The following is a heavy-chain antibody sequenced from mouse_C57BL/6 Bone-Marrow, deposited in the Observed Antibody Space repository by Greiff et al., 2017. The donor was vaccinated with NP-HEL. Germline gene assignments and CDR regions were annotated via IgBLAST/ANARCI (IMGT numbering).Heavy chain of an antibody. J-gene: IGHJ4*01. D-gene: IGHD1-1*01. CDR2: TFYSGIT. CDR1: GFSINSDCY. CDR3: ARAYYYEGAMDY. V-gene: IGHV3-3*01. Sequence: EVQRVESGPSLVRPSQTLSLTCTVTGFSINSDCYWIWIRQFPGNKLEYIGYTFYSGITYYNPSLESRTYITRDTSKNQFSLKLSSVTTEDTATYYCARAYYYEGAMDYWGQGTSVTVSS.